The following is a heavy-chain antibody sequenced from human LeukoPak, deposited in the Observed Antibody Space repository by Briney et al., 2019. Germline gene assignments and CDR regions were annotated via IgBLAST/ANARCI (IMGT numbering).Heavy chain of an antibody. CDR2: INHSGSN. Sequence: SETLSLPCAVYGGSFSGYYWSWLRHPPGKGLEWIGEINHSGSNNYYPSLKSRVNISVDTAKNQFSLKLSSGADADTAVYYCARGTKLLRYFDWLTRGSYYFDYWGQGTLVTVSS. D-gene: IGHD3-9*01. CDR3: ARGTKLLRYFDWLTRGSYYFDY. J-gene: IGHJ4*02. V-gene: IGHV4-34*01. CDR1: GGSFSGYY.